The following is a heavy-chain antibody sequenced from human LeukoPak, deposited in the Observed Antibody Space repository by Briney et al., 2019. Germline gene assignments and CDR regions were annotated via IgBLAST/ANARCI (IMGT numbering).Heavy chain of an antibody. CDR1: GFTFSSYG. CDR3: AKVRGDSVYYYYCMDG. D-gene: IGHD2-15*01. CDR2: ISYEESNT. Sequence: GRSLRLSSAAPGFTFSSYGMHWVPQAPGKGLGWVAVISYEESNTNHAPSVKGPFTISRDQSKNSLCLQMNSLRAEGPAVYYCAKVRGDSVYYYYCMDGWRQGSTLTVS. V-gene: IGHV3-30*18. J-gene: IGHJ6*01.